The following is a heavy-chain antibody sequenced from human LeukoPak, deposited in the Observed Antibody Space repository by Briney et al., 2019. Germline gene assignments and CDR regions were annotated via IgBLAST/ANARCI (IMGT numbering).Heavy chain of an antibody. CDR1: GGSSSSSTYY. J-gene: IGHJ4*02. CDR3: ARPPVAAPTSYFDY. CDR2: IYYRGNT. D-gene: IGHD6-25*01. V-gene: IGHV4-39*01. Sequence: KPSEPLSLTCTVSGGSSSSSTYYWGWIRQPPGKGLEWIGTIYYRGNTYYNPSLKSRITISVDTSKNQFSLNLNSVTAADTAVYYCARPPVAAPTSYFDYWGQGILVTVSS.